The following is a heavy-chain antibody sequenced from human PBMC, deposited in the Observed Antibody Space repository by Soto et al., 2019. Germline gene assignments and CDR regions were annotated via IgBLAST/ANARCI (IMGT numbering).Heavy chain of an antibody. J-gene: IGHJ6*02. CDR3: ARGDRGGSGSPASYYYSGLDV. CDR2: VSNRGDIT. Sequence: EVQLLESGGDLVQPGGSLRLSRAASGLNFSDYAMTWVRQAPGKGLEWVSSVSNRGDITYYADSVKGRFTISRDNSKNTLFMHINSLRAEDTALYYCARGDRGGSGSPASYYYSGLDVWGQGTTVTVSS. CDR1: GLNFSDYA. V-gene: IGHV3-23*01. D-gene: IGHD3-10*01.